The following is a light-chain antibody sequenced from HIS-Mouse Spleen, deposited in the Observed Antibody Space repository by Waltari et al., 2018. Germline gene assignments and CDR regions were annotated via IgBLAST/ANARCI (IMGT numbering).Light chain of an antibody. CDR1: ALPKKY. J-gene: IGLJ2*01. CDR3: YSTDSSGNHRV. CDR2: EDS. Sequence: SYELTQPSSVSVSPGQTARITCSGDALPKKYASWYQQKPGQAPVLVIYEDSKRPSGIPERFSGSSSGTMATLTISGAQVEDEADYYCYSTDSSGNHRVFGGGTKLTVL. V-gene: IGLV3-10*01.